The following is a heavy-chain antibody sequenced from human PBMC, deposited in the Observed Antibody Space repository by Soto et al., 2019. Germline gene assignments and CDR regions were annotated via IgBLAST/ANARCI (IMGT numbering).Heavy chain of an antibody. V-gene: IGHV3-30*18. Sequence: VGSLRLSCAASGFTFSSYGMHWVRQAPGKGLEWVAVISYDGSNKYYADSVKGRFTISRDNSKNTLYLQMNGLRAEDTAVYYCANAGRYDSSGYYQFDYWGQGTLVTVSS. J-gene: IGHJ4*02. CDR2: ISYDGSNK. D-gene: IGHD3-22*01. CDR3: ANAGRYDSSGYYQFDY. CDR1: GFTFSSYG.